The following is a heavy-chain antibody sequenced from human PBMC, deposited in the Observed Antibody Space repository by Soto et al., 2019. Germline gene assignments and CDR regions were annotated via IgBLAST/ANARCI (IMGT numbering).Heavy chain of an antibody. CDR2: INHSGST. CDR1: GGSFSGYY. D-gene: IGHD3-3*01. CDR3: ARGYEFWSVYYTRWFDP. V-gene: IGHV4-34*01. Sequence: SETLSLTCAVYGGSFSGYYWSWIRQPPGKGLEWIGEINHSGSTNYNPSLKSRVTISVDTSKNQFSLKLSSVTAADTAVYFCARGYEFWSVYYTRWFDPWGQGTLVTVSS. J-gene: IGHJ5*02.